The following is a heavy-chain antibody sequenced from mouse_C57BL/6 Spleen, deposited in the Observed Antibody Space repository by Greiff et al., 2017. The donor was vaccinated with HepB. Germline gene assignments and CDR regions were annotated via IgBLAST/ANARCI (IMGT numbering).Heavy chain of an antibody. V-gene: IGHV1-59*01. D-gene: IGHD1-1*01. CDR2: IDPSDSYT. J-gene: IGHJ2*01. Sequence: VQLQQPGAELVRPGTSVKLSCKASGYTFTSYWMHWVKQRPGQGLEWIGVIDPSDSYTNYNQKFKGKATLTVDTSSSTAYMQLSSLTSEDSAVYYCAREYYGSSYVDYWGQGTTLTVSS. CDR1: GYTFTSYW. CDR3: AREYYGSSYVDY.